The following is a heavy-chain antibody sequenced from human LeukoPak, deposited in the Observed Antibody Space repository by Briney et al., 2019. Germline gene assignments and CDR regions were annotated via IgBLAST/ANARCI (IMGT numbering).Heavy chain of an antibody. CDR2: MNPNSGNT. J-gene: IGHJ5*02. CDR3: ARASNWGDWFDP. CDR1: GYTFTSYD. D-gene: IGHD7-27*01. V-gene: IGHV1-8*01. Sequence: ASVKVSCKASGYTFTSYDINWVRQATGQGLEWMGWMNPNSGNTGYAQKFQGRVTMTRNTSISTAYMELSSLRSEDTAVYYCARASNWGDWFDPWGQGTLVTVSS.